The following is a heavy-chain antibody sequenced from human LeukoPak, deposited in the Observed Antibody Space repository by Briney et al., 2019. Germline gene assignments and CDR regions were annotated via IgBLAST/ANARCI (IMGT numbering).Heavy chain of an antibody. D-gene: IGHD3-3*01. V-gene: IGHV3-48*01. Sequence: GGSLRLSCTDSGFTFSSYSMNWVRQAPGKGLEWISYISSGSSTIYYADSVKGRFTISRDNAKNTLYLQMNSLRAEDTAVYYCARDGPRFLEWLPNYMDVWGKGTTVTVSS. CDR2: ISSGSSTI. J-gene: IGHJ6*03. CDR1: GFTFSSYS. CDR3: ARDGPRFLEWLPNYMDV.